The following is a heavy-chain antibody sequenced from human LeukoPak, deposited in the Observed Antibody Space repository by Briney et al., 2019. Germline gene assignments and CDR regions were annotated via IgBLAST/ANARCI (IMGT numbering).Heavy chain of an antibody. V-gene: IGHV4-59*08. CDR1: GGSISSYY. J-gene: IGHJ3*02. CDR3: ARPRHYYDSSGPDAFDI. Sequence: SETLSLTCTVSGGSISSYYWSWIRQPPGKGLEWIGYIYYSGSTNYNPSLKSRVTISVDTSKNQFSLKLSSVTAADTAVYYCARPRHYYDSSGPDAFDIWGQGTMVTVPS. CDR2: IYYSGST. D-gene: IGHD3-22*01.